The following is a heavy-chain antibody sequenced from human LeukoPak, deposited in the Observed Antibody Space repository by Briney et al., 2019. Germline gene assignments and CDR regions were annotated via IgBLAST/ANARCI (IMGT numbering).Heavy chain of an antibody. CDR3: ANWGSAFDI. V-gene: IGHV3-74*01. Sequence: GGSLRLSCAASGFTFDDYAMHWVRQAPGKGLVWVSRIYSDGSGTSYADSVKGRFTISRDNAKNTLFLQMNSLRAEDTAVYYCANWGSAFDIWGQGTMVIVSS. J-gene: IGHJ3*02. D-gene: IGHD7-27*01. CDR2: IYSDGSGT. CDR1: GFTFDDYA.